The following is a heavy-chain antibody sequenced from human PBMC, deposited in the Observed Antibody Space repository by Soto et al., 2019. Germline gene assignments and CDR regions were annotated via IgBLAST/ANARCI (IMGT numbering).Heavy chain of an antibody. V-gene: IGHV4-4*09. D-gene: IGHD1-26*01. CDR1: GDSISSYN. CDR2: LRSSRGT. Sequence: QVQLQESGPGLVKPSETLSLTGTVSGDSISSYNLAWIRQPPGQGLEWIGDLRSSRGTSYNPARKRRVAISADASTKQFSRTLSSLTAADTAVYYCVRQGIGVLPGLVDVWGQVTTVTGSS. CDR3: VRQGIGVLPGLVDV. J-gene: IGHJ6*01.